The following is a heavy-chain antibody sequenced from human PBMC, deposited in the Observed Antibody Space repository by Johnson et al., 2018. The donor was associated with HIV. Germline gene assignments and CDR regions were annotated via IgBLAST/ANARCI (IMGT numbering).Heavy chain of an antibody. Sequence: VQLVESGGDLVQPGGSLRLSCAASGFTFSSYDMHWVRQATGKGLEWVSAIGTAGDTYYPGSVKGRFTISRENAKNSLYLQMNNLRAEDTAVYYCARDLVVGDNVRGLLGLRWAMWG. CDR1: GFTFSSYD. V-gene: IGHV3-13*01. CDR3: ARDLVVGDNVRGLLGLRWAM. CDR2: IGTAGDT. D-gene: IGHD1-26*01. J-gene: IGHJ1*01.